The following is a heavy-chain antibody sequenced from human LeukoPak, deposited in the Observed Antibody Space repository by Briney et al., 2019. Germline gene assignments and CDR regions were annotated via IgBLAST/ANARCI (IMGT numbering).Heavy chain of an antibody. CDR3: ARGGRMTTVVTYYFDH. V-gene: IGHV1-46*01. D-gene: IGHD4-23*01. J-gene: IGHJ4*02. CDR1: GYSFTNYY. Sequence: GASVTVSCKASGYSFTNYYIHWVRQAPGQGLEWMGIVNPSGGSTTYAQEFQGRVTMTRDTSTSTVCMDLSSLRSDDTAVYFCARGGRMTTVVTYYFDHWGQGTLVTVSS. CDR2: VNPSGGST.